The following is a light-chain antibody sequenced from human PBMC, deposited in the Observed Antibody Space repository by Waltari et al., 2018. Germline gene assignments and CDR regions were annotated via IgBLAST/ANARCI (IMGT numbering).Light chain of an antibody. CDR2: GNG. CDR3: QSYDSSLSGVV. J-gene: IGLJ2*01. V-gene: IGLV1-40*01. Sequence: QSVLTQPPSVSGAPGQRVTISCTGSSSHIGAGYDVHWYQQLPGTAPKLLIYGNGKRPSGVPDRFSGSKSGTSASLAITGLQAEDEADYYCQSYDSSLSGVVFGGGTKLTVL. CDR1: SSHIGAGYD.